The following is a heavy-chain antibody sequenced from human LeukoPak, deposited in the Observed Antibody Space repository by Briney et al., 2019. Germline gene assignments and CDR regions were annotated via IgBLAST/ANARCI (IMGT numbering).Heavy chain of an antibody. J-gene: IGHJ6*02. CDR2: IYPGDSDT. Sequence: GESLKISCKGSGYSFTSYWIGWVRQMPGKGLGWMGIIYPGDSDTRYSPSFQGQVTISADKSISTAYLQWSSLKASDTAMYYCARDRGDGDYGDYYYGMDVWGQGTTVTVSS. V-gene: IGHV5-51*01. CDR3: ARDRGDGDYGDYYYGMDV. D-gene: IGHD4-17*01. CDR1: GYSFTSYW.